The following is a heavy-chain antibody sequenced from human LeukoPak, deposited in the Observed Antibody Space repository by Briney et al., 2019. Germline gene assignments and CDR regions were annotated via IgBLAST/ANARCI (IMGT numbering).Heavy chain of an antibody. CDR1: GFTFSGSA. CDR3: TRAQSLYYYYYYMDV. J-gene: IGHJ6*03. V-gene: IGHV3-73*01. CDR2: IRSKANSYAT. Sequence: PGGSLRLSCAASGFTFSGSAMHWVRQASGKGLEWVGRIRSKANSYATAYAASVKGRFTISRDDSKNTAYLQMNSLKTEDTAVYYCTRAQSLYYYYYYMDVWGKGTTVTVSS.